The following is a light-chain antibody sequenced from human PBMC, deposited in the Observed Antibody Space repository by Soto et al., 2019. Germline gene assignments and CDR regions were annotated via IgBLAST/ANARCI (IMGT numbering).Light chain of an antibody. CDR2: GAS. V-gene: IGKV3-20*01. CDR3: QHYGSSSKT. Sequence: IVFTQSPCTLSLSPGERATLSCRASQSVGSNYLAWYQQKPGQAPRLLIYGASSRATGIPDRFSGTGSGTDFTLTISRLEPEDFAVYYCQHYGSSSKTFGQGTKVDIK. J-gene: IGKJ1*01. CDR1: QSVGSNY.